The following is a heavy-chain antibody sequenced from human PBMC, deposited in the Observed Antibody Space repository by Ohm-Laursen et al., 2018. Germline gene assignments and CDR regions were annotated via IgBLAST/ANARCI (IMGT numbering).Heavy chain of an antibody. D-gene: IGHD1-26*01. CDR1: GFTFSSYG. CDR2: IKEDGSVK. V-gene: IGHV3-7*01. Sequence: SLRLSCAAPGFTFSSYGMHWVRQAPGKGLEWVANIKEDGSVKQYVDSVKGRFTISRDNAKNTLYLQMNSLRAEDTAVYYCARGGHEFDYWGQGTLVTVSS. CDR3: ARGGHEFDY. J-gene: IGHJ4*02.